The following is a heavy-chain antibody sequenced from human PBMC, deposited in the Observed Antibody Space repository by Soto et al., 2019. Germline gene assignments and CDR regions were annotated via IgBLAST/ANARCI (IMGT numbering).Heavy chain of an antibody. D-gene: IGHD3-22*01. CDR2: LSWNGVNI. CDR1: GFTFDDYA. V-gene: IGHV3-9*01. J-gene: IGHJ6*02. Sequence: EVQLVESGGDLVQPGRSLRLSCAASGFTFDDYAMHWVRQVPGKGLQWVSGLSWNGVNIGYAASVKGRFTVSRNNDKNSLYPHINGLSPDDTAFYYCAASRAYDMSDYSGFHYGMAAWGLGTTVTVS. CDR3: AASRAYDMSDYSGFHYGMAA.